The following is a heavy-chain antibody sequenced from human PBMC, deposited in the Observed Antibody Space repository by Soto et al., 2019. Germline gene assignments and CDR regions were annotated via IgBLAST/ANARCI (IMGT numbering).Heavy chain of an antibody. V-gene: IGHV4-30-2*01. Sequence: PSEPLSLTCAVSGGSISSGGYSWSWIRQPPGKGLEWIGYIYHSGSTYYNPSLKSRVTISVDRSKNQFSLKLSSVTAADTAVYYCARDVIAAAGNFWFDPWGQGTLVTVSS. J-gene: IGHJ5*02. CDR1: GGSISSGGYS. D-gene: IGHD6-13*01. CDR3: ARDVIAAAGNFWFDP. CDR2: IYHSGST.